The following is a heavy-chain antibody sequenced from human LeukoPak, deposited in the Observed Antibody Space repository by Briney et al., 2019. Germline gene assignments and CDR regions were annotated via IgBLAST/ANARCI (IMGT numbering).Heavy chain of an antibody. CDR3: AREGLGYCSSTSCHNWFDP. Sequence: ASVKVSCKASGYIFTDYYMHWVRQAPGRGLEWMGWINPNSGGTNYAQKFQGRVTMTRDTSISTAYMELSRLRSDDTAVYYCAREGLGYCSSTSCHNWFDPWGQGTLVTVSS. V-gene: IGHV1-2*02. CDR2: INPNSGGT. D-gene: IGHD2-2*01. J-gene: IGHJ5*02. CDR1: GYIFTDYY.